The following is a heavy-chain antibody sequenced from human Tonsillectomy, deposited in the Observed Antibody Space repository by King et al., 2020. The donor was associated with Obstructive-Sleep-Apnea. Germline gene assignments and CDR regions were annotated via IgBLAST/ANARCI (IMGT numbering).Heavy chain of an antibody. CDR1: GYSISRGYS. V-gene: IGHV4-38-2*02. D-gene: IGHD3-22*01. J-gene: IGHJ3*02. CDR2: IHHTGNT. Sequence: VQLQESGPGLAKPSETLSLTCTVYGYSISRGYSWAWIRQSPGKGLEWIGNIHHTGNTNYNPSLKSRVTISGDTSKNQFSLQLRPVTAADTAVFYCARSYYYDSSGYPDAFDIWGQGTMVTVSS. CDR3: ARSYYYDSSGYPDAFDI.